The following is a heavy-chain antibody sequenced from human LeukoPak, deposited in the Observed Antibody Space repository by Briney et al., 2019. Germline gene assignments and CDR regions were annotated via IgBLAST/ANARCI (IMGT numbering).Heavy chain of an antibody. CDR1: GYTFTSYG. V-gene: IGHV1-2*02. J-gene: IGHJ4*02. D-gene: IGHD3-9*01. CDR3: AREGVGLTGLDY. Sequence: ASVKVSCKASGYTFTSYGISWVRQAPGQGLEWMGWINPNSGGTNYAQKFQGRVTMTRDTSISTAYMELSRLRSDDTAVYYCAREGVGLTGLDYWGQGTLVTVSS. CDR2: INPNSGGT.